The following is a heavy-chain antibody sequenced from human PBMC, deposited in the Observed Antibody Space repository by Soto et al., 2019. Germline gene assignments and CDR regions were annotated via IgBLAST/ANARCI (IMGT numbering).Heavy chain of an antibody. Sequence: ASVKVSCKASGYTFTSYGISWVRQAPGQGLEWMGWISAYNGNTNYAQKLQGRVTMTTDTSTSTAYMELRSLRSDDTAVYYCARDTDYYDSSGFGYWGQGTLVPVSS. V-gene: IGHV1-18*01. J-gene: IGHJ4*02. CDR3: ARDTDYYDSSGFGY. D-gene: IGHD3-22*01. CDR1: GYTFTSYG. CDR2: ISAYNGNT.